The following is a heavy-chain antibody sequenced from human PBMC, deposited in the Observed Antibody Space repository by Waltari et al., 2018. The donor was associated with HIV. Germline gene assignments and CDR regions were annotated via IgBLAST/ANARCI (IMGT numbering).Heavy chain of an antibody. CDR2: IDPGDSDT. J-gene: IGHJ3*02. D-gene: IGHD6-13*01. CDR3: ARPGYSTSFDI. Sequence: EVQLVQSGAEVKKPGESLKISCKGSGYSFTSYWIGWVRQMPGKGLGWRGIIDPGDSDTRYSPTSQGQVTISADRSISTAYLQWSSLKASDTAMYYGARPGYSTSFDIWGQGTMVTVSS. CDR1: GYSFTSYW. V-gene: IGHV5-51*03.